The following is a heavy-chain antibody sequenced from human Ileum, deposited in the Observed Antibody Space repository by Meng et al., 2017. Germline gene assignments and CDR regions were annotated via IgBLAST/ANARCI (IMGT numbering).Heavy chain of an antibody. J-gene: IGHJ4*02. CDR1: GGSISSSFY. CDR3: VRHGGKYFDS. D-gene: IGHD2-15*01. Sequence: QESGPGLLEPSGTLSLSCTVSGGSISSSFYWSWVRQSPGKGLEWIGQIYLAGSPNYNPSLESRVTISVDKSKNQFSLRLTSVTAADTAIFYCVRHGGKYFDSWGQGTLVTVSS. CDR2: IYLAGSP. V-gene: IGHV4-4*02.